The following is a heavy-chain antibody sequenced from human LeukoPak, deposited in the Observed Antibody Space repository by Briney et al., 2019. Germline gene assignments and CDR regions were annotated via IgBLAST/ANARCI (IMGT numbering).Heavy chain of an antibody. CDR3: ARESSGYDYSYYYYYYYMDV. D-gene: IGHD5-12*01. Sequence: PGGSLRLSCAASGFTFSSYEMNWVRQAPGKGLEWVSYISSSGSTIYYADSVKGRFTISRDNAKNSLYLQMNSLRAEDTAVYYCARESSGYDYSYYYYYYYMDVWGKGTTVTISS. V-gene: IGHV3-48*03. CDR1: GFTFSSYE. J-gene: IGHJ6*03. CDR2: ISSSGSTI.